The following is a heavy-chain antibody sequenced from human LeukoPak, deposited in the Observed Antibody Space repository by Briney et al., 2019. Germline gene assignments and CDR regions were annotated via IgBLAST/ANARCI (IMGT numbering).Heavy chain of an antibody. CDR3: ARQVDTAMITFYYFDY. D-gene: IGHD5-18*01. CDR1: GGTFSSYA. CDR2: IIPILGIA. V-gene: IGHV1-69*04. Sequence: SVKVSCKASGGTFSSYAISWVRQAPGQGLEWTGRIIPILGIANYAQKFQGRVTITADKSTSTAYMELSSLRSEDTAVYYCARQVDTAMITFYYFDYWGQGTLATVSS. J-gene: IGHJ4*02.